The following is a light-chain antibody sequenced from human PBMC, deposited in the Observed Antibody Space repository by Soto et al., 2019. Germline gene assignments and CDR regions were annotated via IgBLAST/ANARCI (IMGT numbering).Light chain of an antibody. CDR3: QSYDSGLIGLV. J-gene: IGLJ2*01. CDR1: NSNIGAGYD. Sequence: QSVMTQPPSVSGAPGQRVTIACTGNNSNIGAGYDVHWYRRFPGAAPTLLLSGYYNGPSGVPDRISGSKSGTSVSLAITDLKAEDEADYYCQSYDSGLIGLVFGTGTKLTVL. V-gene: IGLV1-40*01. CDR2: GYY.